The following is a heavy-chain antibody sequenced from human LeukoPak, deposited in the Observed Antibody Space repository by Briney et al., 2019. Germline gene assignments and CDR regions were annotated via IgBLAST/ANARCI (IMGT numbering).Heavy chain of an antibody. D-gene: IGHD6-19*01. J-gene: IGHJ4*02. Sequence: GSSVKVSCQACGGTFSCYAISWVRQAPGQGPEWMGGIIHIFGTANYAQKFRGRLTITADESTSTAYMYLSSLRSEDTAVYYCANDPGHSRGGYPNYFDYWGQGTLVTVSS. V-gene: IGHV1-69*01. CDR2: IIHIFGTA. CDR3: ANDPGHSRGGYPNYFDY. CDR1: GGTFSCYA.